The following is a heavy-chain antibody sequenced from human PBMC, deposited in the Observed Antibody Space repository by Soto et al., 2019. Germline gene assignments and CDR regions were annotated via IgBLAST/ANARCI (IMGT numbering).Heavy chain of an antibody. CDR1: GGSISSYY. D-gene: IGHD5-12*01. CDR2: IYYSGST. V-gene: IGHV4-59*01. J-gene: IGHJ5*02. CDR3: ARDRLAPSGYANNWFDP. Sequence: PSETLSLTCTVSGGSISSYYWSWIRQPPGKGLEWIGYIYYSGSTNYNPSLKSRVTISVDTSKNQFSLKLSSVTAADTAVYYCARDRLAPSGYANNWFDPWGQGTLVTVSS.